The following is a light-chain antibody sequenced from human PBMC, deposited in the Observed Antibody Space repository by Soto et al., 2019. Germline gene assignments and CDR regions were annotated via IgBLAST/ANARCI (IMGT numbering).Light chain of an antibody. Sequence: QSALTQPASVSGSPGQSITISCTGTISDVGGYNYVSWYQQHPGKAPKLMIYEVSNRPSGVSNRFSGSKSGNTASLTISGLQAEDEADYYCSSYTSSSTLLVFGGGTQLTVL. CDR1: ISDVGGYNY. CDR3: SSYTSSSTLLV. CDR2: EVS. V-gene: IGLV2-14*01. J-gene: IGLJ2*01.